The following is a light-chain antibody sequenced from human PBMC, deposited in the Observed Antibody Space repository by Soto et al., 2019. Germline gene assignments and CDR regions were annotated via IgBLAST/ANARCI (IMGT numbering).Light chain of an antibody. Sequence: EIQMTQSPATLSASVGDRVTITCRASQSISNWLAWYQQKPGEVPKLLIYKASSLESGVPSRFSGSGSETEFTLTISSLQPDDFATCYCQQYRTLGSFGQGTKVDVK. CDR3: QQYRTLGS. J-gene: IGKJ1*01. V-gene: IGKV1-5*03. CDR1: QSISNW. CDR2: KAS.